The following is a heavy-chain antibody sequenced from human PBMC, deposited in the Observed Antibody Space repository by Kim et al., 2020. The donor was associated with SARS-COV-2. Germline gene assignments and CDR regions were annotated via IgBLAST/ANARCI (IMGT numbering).Heavy chain of an antibody. CDR2: INAGNGNT. CDR3: AHSRGSSGWYNN. J-gene: IGHJ4*02. Sequence: ASVKVSCKASGYTFTNYAMHWVRQAPGQRLEWMGWINAGNGNTKYSQKFQDRVAITRDTSASTAYMELSSLRSEDTAVYYCAHSRGSSGWYNNWGQGTLVTVSS. CDR1: GYTFTNYA. V-gene: IGHV1-3*01. D-gene: IGHD6-19*01.